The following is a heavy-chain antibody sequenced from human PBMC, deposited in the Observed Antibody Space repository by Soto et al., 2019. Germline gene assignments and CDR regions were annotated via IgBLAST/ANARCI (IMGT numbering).Heavy chain of an antibody. CDR1: GFTFSSYW. Sequence: EVQLVESGGGSVQPGVSMRLSCAASGFTFSSYWMHWVRQAPGKGLVWVSRIKLDGSGTYYADSVKGLLTISRDNAKNTLYLQMNSLRAEDTAVYYCVRGDGDYHDGNGYLGRHWGQGTLVTVSS. V-gene: IGHV3-74*01. CDR2: IKLDGSGT. J-gene: IGHJ4*02. D-gene: IGHD3-22*01. CDR3: VRGDGDYHDGNGYLGRH.